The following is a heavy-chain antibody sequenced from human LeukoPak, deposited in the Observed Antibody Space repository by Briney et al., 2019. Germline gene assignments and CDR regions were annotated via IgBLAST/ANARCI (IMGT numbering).Heavy chain of an antibody. J-gene: IGHJ4*02. CDR3: ARDRGAYYDSSGYYDY. Sequence: GGSLRLSCSASGFTFSTYWMSWVRQAPGKGLEWVSVIYSGGSTYYADSVKGRFTISRDNSKNTLYLQMNSLRAEDTAVYYCARDRGAYYDSSGYYDYWGQGTLVTVSS. CDR1: GFTFSTYW. D-gene: IGHD3-22*01. CDR2: IYSGGST. V-gene: IGHV3-53*01.